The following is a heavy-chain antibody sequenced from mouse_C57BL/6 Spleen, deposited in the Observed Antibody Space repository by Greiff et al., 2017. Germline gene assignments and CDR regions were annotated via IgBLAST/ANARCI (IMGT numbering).Heavy chain of an antibody. CDR2: IYPRSGNT. V-gene: IGHV1-81*01. D-gene: IGHD3-2*02. CDR1: GYTFTSYG. J-gene: IGHJ2*01. Sequence: VQLQESGAELVRPGASVKLSCKASGYTFTSYGISWVKQRPGQGLEWIGEIYPRSGNTYYNEKFKGKATLTADKSSSTAYMELRSLTSEDSAVYFCARRGVSREANFFDYWGQGNTLTVAS. CDR3: ARRGVSREANFFDY.